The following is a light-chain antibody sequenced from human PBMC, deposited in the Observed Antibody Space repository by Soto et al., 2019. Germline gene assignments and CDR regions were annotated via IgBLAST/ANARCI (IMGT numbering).Light chain of an antibody. CDR1: QSISIL. J-gene: IGKJ1*01. CDR3: QHYNDFSWT. CDR2: ATS. Sequence: DIHLTQSPSTLSASVGDRVTITCRASQSISILLAWYQQKPGKAPNLLIYATSTLETGVSSRFSGSGSGTEFTLTISSQQPDDSATYYCQHYNDFSWTFGQGTKVEIK. V-gene: IGKV1-5*03.